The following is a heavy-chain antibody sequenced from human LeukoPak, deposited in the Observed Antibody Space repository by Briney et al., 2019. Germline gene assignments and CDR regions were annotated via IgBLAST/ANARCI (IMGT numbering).Heavy chain of an antibody. D-gene: IGHD5-18*01. V-gene: IGHV6-1*01. CDR1: GDRVANNYAA. CDR2: TYQRSNWYN. Sequence: SQTLSLTCAISGDRVANNYAAWNWIRRSPSRGLEWLGRTYQRSNWYNDYAVSVKSRITIRPDTSKNQFSLQLNSVTPDDAAVYCCARGGYSFGPFDPWGQGTLVTVSS. CDR3: ARGGYSFGPFDP. J-gene: IGHJ5*02.